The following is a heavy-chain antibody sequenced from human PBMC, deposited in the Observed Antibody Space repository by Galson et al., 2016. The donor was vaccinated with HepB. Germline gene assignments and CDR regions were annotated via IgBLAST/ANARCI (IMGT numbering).Heavy chain of an antibody. CDR3: AKGISSSSVIDY. Sequence: SLRLSCAASGFTFTSYAMSWVRQAPGKGLEWVSAISTSGGKTYCADSVKGRFTISRDNSKNTLYLQMNSLRAEDTAVYYCAKGISSSSVIDYWGQGTVVTVSS. J-gene: IGHJ4*02. V-gene: IGHV3-23*01. CDR2: ISTSGGKT. CDR1: GFTFTSYA. D-gene: IGHD6-6*01.